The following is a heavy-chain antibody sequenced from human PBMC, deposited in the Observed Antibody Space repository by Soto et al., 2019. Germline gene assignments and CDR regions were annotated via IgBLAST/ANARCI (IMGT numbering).Heavy chain of an antibody. Sequence: QVQLVQSGAEVKKPGSSVKVSCKASGGTFGSYAISWVRQAPGQGPEWMGGIIPITGTANYAQKFQGRVTITPDESTSTASMQLRSLRSEDTAVYYCARSQGSSTSLEIYYYYYYGMDVWGQGTKVTVSS. CDR1: GGTFGSYA. J-gene: IGHJ6*02. CDR2: IIPITGTA. D-gene: IGHD2-2*01. V-gene: IGHV1-69*01. CDR3: ARSQGSSTSLEIYYYYYYGMDV.